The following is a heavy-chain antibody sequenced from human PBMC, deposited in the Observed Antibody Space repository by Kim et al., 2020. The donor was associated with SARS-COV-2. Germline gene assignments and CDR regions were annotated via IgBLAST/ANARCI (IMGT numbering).Heavy chain of an antibody. V-gene: IGHV3-23*01. CDR3: SKFGVGTSWNLDYFDY. CDR1: GFTFSSYA. D-gene: IGHD1-7*01. J-gene: IGHJ4*01. Sequence: GGSLRLSCAASGFTFSSYAMSWVRQAPGKGLEWVSAISGSGGRTYYPDSVKGRFTISRDNSKNTLNRQMNSLRAEDRAEYYCSKFGVGTSWNLDYFDYWG. CDR2: ISGSGGRT.